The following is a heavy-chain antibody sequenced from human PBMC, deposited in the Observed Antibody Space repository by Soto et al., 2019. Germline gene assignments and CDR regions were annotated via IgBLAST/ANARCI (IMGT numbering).Heavy chain of an antibody. Sequence: PGGSLRLSCAASGFTFNTQWLAWVRRAPGKGLEWVANIKHDGSEKYYVDSVKGRFTISRDNAKNSLYLQMDYLRAEDTAIYYCAKQDDRDVDYWGQGTLVTVSS. J-gene: IGHJ4*02. CDR2: IKHDGSEK. CDR3: AKQDDRDVDY. V-gene: IGHV3-7*01. CDR1: GFTFNTQW.